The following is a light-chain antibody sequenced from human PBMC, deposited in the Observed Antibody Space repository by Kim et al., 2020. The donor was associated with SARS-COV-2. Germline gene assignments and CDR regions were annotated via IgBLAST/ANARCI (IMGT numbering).Light chain of an antibody. CDR3: QQRTSWPTVT. J-gene: IGKJ4*01. V-gene: IGKV3-11*01. Sequence: EIVLTHSPATLSLSPGERATLSCRASQGISSYLAWYQQKPGQAPRLLIYDASNRATGIPARFSGSGSGTDFTLTISSLEPEDFAVYYCQQRTSWPTVTFGGGTKVEIK. CDR1: QGISSY. CDR2: DAS.